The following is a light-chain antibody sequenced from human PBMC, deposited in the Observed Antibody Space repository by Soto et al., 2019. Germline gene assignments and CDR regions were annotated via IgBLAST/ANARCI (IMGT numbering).Light chain of an antibody. V-gene: IGLV2-23*02. CDR3: CSYAGSNTHYV. Sequence: QSALTQPASVSGSPGQSITISCTGTSSDVGSYNLVSWYQQHPGKAPKLMIFEVTKRPSGVSIRFSGSKSDNTASLIISGLQTEDEADYYCCSYAGSNTHYVFGTGTKVTVL. CDR2: EVT. J-gene: IGLJ1*01. CDR1: SSDVGSYNL.